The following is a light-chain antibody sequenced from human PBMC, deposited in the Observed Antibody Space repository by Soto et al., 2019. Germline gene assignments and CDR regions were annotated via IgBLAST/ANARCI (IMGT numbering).Light chain of an antibody. J-gene: IGKJ2*01. CDR2: LGF. Sequence: DIVMTQSPLSLPVTPGEPASISCRSSQSLVHSNGNYFFDWYLQKPGQSPQLLIYLGFNRASGVPDRFNGSASSPDFTLKITRVEAEDVGVYYCLQALPTPYTFGQGTKLEI. CDR1: QSLVHSNGNYF. V-gene: IGKV2-28*01. CDR3: LQALPTPYT.